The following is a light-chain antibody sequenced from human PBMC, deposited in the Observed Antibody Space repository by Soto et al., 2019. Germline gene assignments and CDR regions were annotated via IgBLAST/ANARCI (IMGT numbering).Light chain of an antibody. CDR2: QVT. CDR3: SSYTCCTNYV. J-gene: IGLJ1*01. Sequence: QSVLTQPASVSGSPGQSITISCTGTSSDDGIYNSVSWYQQHPGKAPKLMIYQVTNRPSGVSNRVSGSKSGNTACLSISGLQAEDEAVYYCSSYTCCTNYVFGTGTKAMVL. CDR1: SSDDGIYNS. V-gene: IGLV2-14*01.